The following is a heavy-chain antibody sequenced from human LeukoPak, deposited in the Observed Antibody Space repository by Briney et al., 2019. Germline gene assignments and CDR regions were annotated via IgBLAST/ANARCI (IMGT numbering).Heavy chain of an antibody. CDR1: GYSLTDLS. CDR3: ATGAPSDMRGMDV. J-gene: IGHJ6*02. V-gene: IGHV1-24*01. CDR2: SDLEDGET. Sequence: ASVKVSCKVSGYSLTDLSIHWVRQAPGKGLEYMGGSDLEDGETIYVQKLEGRISMTEDTSTDTAYMELSSLTSEDTAVYYCATGAPSDMRGMDVWGQETTVTVSS.